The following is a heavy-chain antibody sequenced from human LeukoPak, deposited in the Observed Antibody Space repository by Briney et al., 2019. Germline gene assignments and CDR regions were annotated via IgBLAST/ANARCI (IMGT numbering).Heavy chain of an antibody. CDR2: IYSDGTT. V-gene: IGHV3-NL1*01. D-gene: IGHD3-10*02. J-gene: IGHJ6*04. CDR3: AELGITMIGGV. CDR1: GFTFSNYG. Sequence: PGGSLRLSCAASGFTFSNYGMHWVRQAPGKGLEWVSIIYSDGTTYYADSVKGRFTISRDNAKNSLYLQMNSLRAEDTAVYYCAELGITMIGGVWGKGTTVTISS.